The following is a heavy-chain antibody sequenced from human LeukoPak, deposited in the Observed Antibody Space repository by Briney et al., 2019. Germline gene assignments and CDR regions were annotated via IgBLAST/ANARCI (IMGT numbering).Heavy chain of an antibody. J-gene: IGHJ3*02. D-gene: IGHD1-26*01. V-gene: IGHV3-74*01. CDR2: INSDGSST. CDR1: GFTFSSYW. Sequence: GGSLRLSCAASGFTFSSYWMHWVRQAPGKGLVWVSRINSDGSSTSYADSVKGRFTISRDNAKNTLYLQMNSLRAEDTAVYYCARDIIVGATTTNVAFDIWDQGTMVTVSS. CDR3: ARDIIVGATTTNVAFDI.